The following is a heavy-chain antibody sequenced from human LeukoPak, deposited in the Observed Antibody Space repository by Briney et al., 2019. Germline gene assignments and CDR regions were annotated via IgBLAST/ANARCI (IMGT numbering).Heavy chain of an antibody. J-gene: IGHJ4*02. V-gene: IGHV4-39*01. CDR1: GGSISSSSSY. CDR3: ARYYCGGDCYSVYFDY. CDR2: YYYSGST. D-gene: IGHD2-21*02. Sequence: PSETLSLTCSVSGGSISSSSSYWGWIRQPPGKGLEWIRRYYYSGSTYYNPSLKSRVTISVDTSKKQFSLKLSSVTAADTAVYYCARYYCGGDCYSVYFDYWGQGTLVTASS.